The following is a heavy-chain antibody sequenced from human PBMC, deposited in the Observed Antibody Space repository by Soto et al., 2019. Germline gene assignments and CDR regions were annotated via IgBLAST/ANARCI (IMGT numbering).Heavy chain of an antibody. CDR1: GFTFSSCS. CDR3: ARHKLYCSGGSCYPPHDAFDI. CDR2: ISSSSSTI. D-gene: IGHD2-15*01. Sequence: PGGSLRHSCAASGFTFSSCSMNWVRQATGKGLEWVSYISSSSSTIYYADSVKGRFTISRDNAKNSLYLQMNSLRAEDTAVYYCARHKLYCSGGSCYPPHDAFDIWGQGTMVTVSS. J-gene: IGHJ3*02. V-gene: IGHV3-48*01.